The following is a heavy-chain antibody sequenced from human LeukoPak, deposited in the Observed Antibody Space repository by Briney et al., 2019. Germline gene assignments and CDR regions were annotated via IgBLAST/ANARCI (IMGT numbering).Heavy chain of an antibody. Sequence: ASDTLSLTCTVSGGSISSSSYYWGWIRQPPGKGLEWIGSIYYSGSTYYNPSLKSRVTISVDTSKNQFSLKLSSVTAADTAVYYCARDPVAWGYDGWFDPWGQGTLVTVSS. J-gene: IGHJ5*02. CDR1: GGSISSSSYY. CDR2: IYYSGST. CDR3: ARDPVAWGYDGWFDP. V-gene: IGHV4-39*07. D-gene: IGHD7-27*01.